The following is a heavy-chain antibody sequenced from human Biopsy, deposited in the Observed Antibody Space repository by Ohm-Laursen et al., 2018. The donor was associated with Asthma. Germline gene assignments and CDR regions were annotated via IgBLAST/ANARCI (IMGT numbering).Heavy chain of an antibody. J-gene: IGHJ6*02. D-gene: IGHD2-21*02. Sequence: ALRLSCTASGFTFSGYALHWVRQAPGRGLEWVAVISYDGGNKYYGDSVKGRFTISRDNSKNTLYLQMNSLRAEDTAVYYCANYEVVTAILPMDVWGQGTTVTVSS. CDR3: ANYEVVTAILPMDV. V-gene: IGHV3-30*18. CDR1: GFTFSGYA. CDR2: ISYDGGNK.